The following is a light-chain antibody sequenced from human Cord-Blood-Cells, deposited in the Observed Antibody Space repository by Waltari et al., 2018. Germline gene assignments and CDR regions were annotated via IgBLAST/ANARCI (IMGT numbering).Light chain of an antibody. CDR1: SSDVGGYNY. J-gene: IGLJ1*01. V-gene: IGLV2-8*01. Sequence: QSALTQPPSASGSPGQSVTISCTGTSSDVGGYNYVSWYQQHPGKAPKLMIYEVSKRPAGGPGRFSGSKSGNTASLTVSGLQAEDEADYYRSSYAGSNNYVFGTGTKVTVL. CDR3: SSYAGSNNYV. CDR2: EVS.